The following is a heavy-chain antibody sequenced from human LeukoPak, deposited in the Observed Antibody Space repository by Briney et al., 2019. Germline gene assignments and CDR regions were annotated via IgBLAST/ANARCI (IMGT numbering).Heavy chain of an antibody. CDR3: ARDLSYYDSSGYSHWFDP. V-gene: IGHV4-34*01. J-gene: IGHJ5*02. D-gene: IGHD3-22*01. Sequence: PSETLSLTCAVYGGSFSGYYWSWIRQPPGKGLEWIGEINHSGSTNYNPSLKSRVTISVDTSKNQFSLKLSSVTAADTAVYYCARDLSYYDSSGYSHWFDPWGQGTLVTVSS. CDR2: INHSGST. CDR1: GGSFSGYY.